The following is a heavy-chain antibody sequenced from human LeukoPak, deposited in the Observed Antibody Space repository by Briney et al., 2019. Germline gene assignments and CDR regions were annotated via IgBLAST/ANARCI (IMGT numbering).Heavy chain of an antibody. V-gene: IGHV4-34*01. Sequence: PSETLSLTCAVYGGSFSGYYWSWIRQPPGKGLEWIGEINHSGSTNYNPSLKSRVTISVDTSKNQFSLKLSSVTAADTAVYYCAGGEYGDYPDYWGQGTLVTVSS. D-gene: IGHD4-17*01. CDR1: GGSFSGYY. CDR3: AGGEYGDYPDY. CDR2: INHSGST. J-gene: IGHJ4*02.